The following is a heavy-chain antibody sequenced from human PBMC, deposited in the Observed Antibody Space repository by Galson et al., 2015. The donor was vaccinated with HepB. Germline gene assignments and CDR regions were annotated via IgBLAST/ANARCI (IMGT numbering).Heavy chain of an antibody. CDR3: ATGPATTVVTPNYFDY. CDR2: FDPEDGET. J-gene: IGHJ4*02. D-gene: IGHD4-23*01. Sequence: SVKVSCKASGYTLTELSMHWVRQAPGKGLEWMGGFDPEDGETIYAQKFQGRVTMTEDTSTDTAYMELSSLRSEDTAVYYCATGPATTVVTPNYFDYWGQGTLVTVSS. V-gene: IGHV1-24*01. CDR1: GYTLTELS.